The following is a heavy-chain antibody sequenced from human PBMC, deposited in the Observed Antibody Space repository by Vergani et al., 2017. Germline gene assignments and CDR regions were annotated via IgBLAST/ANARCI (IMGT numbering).Heavy chain of an antibody. D-gene: IGHD3-3*01. CDR3: ARSALEWSTYRFDP. J-gene: IGHJ5*02. V-gene: IGHV4-61*02. CDR2: IYSSGGT. Sequence: QVQLQESGPGLVKPSQTLSLTCTVSGGSISRGSYYWSWIRQPAGKGLEWIGRIYSSGGTDYNPSLKSRVSISVDTSKNQFSLKLSSVTAADTAVYYCARSALEWSTYRFDPWGQGTLVTVSS. CDR1: GGSISRGSYY.